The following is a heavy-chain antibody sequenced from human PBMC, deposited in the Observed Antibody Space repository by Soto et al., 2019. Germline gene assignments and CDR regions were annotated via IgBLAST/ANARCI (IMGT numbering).Heavy chain of an antibody. CDR3: ARHVVTMVRGVIRTYYYYGMDV. J-gene: IGHJ6*02. Sequence: SEPLSLTCTVSGGSISSSSYYWGWIRQPPGRGLEWIGSIYYSGSTYYNPSLNSRVTISVDTSKNQFSLKLTSVTAADTAVYYCARHVVTMVRGVIRTYYYYGMDVWGQGTTVTVSS. D-gene: IGHD3-10*01. V-gene: IGHV4-39*01. CDR1: GGSISSSSYY. CDR2: IYYSGST.